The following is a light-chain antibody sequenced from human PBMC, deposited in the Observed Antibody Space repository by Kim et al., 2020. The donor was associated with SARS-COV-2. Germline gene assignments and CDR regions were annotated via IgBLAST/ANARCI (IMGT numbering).Light chain of an antibody. J-gene: IGKJ1*01. Sequence: SVSPGEGATLSCRASQSVGTNLAWYQHRPGRAPRLVIYGASTRPTGIPATFSGSGSGTEFTLTISSVQSEDFAVYYCHQYNSWPGTFGQGTKLEI. CDR3: HQYNSWPGT. CDR2: GAS. V-gene: IGKV3-15*01. CDR1: QSVGTN.